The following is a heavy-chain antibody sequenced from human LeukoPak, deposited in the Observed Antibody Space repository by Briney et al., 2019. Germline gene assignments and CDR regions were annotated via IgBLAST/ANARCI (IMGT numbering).Heavy chain of an antibody. D-gene: IGHD4-17*01. V-gene: IGHV4-59*01. Sequence: SETLSLTCTVSGGSISNYYWSWIRQPPGKGLEWIGYISYTENTDYNPSLRSRVTISVDTPKNQFSLTLTSVTAADTAVYYCTREPDTVTGGVWGQGTRVTVSS. CDR1: GGSISNYY. CDR2: ISYTENT. J-gene: IGHJ4*02. CDR3: TREPDTVTGGV.